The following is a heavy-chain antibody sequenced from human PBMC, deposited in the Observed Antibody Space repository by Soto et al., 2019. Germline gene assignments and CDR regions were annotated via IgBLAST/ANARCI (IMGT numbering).Heavy chain of an antibody. CDR3: ARFKVEMATAFDY. D-gene: IGHD5-12*01. J-gene: IGHJ4*02. CDR1: GFTFSSYA. CDR2: ISYDGSNK. V-gene: IGHV3-30-3*01. Sequence: QVQLVESGGGVVQPGRSLRLSCAASGFTFSSYAMHWVRQAPGKGLEWVAVISYDGSNKYYADSVKGRFTISRDNSMNTLYLQMNSLRAEDTAVYYCARFKVEMATAFDYWGQGTLVTVSS.